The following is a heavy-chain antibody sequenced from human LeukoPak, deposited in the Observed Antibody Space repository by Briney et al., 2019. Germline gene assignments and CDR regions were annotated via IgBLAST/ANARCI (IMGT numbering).Heavy chain of an antibody. V-gene: IGHV5-51*01. J-gene: IGHJ4*02. D-gene: IGHD4-17*01. CDR3: ARPGYYGDYVGY. Sequence: GESLKISCQGSGYNFPIYWIGWVRQMPGQGLEWMGIIYPGDSDTRYSPSFQGQVTISADKSTSTAYLQWSSLKASDTAMYYCARPGYYGDYVGYWGQGTLVTVSS. CDR2: IYPGDSDT. CDR1: GYNFPIYW.